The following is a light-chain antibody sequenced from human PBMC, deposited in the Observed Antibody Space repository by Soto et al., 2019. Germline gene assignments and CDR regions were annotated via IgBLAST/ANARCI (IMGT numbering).Light chain of an antibody. V-gene: IGKV3-20*01. Sequence: EIVLTQYPGTLSLSPGERATLSCRASQSVSSSYLAWYQQKPGQAPRLLIYNAFNRATGIPDRFSGSGSGTDSTLTISRLEPEDFAVYYCQQYGSSPGTFGGGTKVDIK. CDR1: QSVSSSY. CDR2: NAF. J-gene: IGKJ4*01. CDR3: QQYGSSPGT.